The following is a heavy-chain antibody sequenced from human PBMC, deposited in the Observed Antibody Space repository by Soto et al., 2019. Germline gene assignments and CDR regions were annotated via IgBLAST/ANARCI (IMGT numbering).Heavy chain of an antibody. D-gene: IGHD3-10*01. V-gene: IGHV3-48*01. J-gene: IGHJ4*01. CDR3: ARPAGRVDYFDY. Sequence: EVQLVESGGGLVQPGGSLRLSCAASGFVFSTYSMNWVRQAPGKGLEWVSYISSSSSTIYYADSVQGRFTISRDNAKNSLYLQVXXXXXXXXXVYYCARPAGRVDYFDYXXXXXXVTVSS. CDR2: ISSSSSTI. CDR1: GFVFSTYS.